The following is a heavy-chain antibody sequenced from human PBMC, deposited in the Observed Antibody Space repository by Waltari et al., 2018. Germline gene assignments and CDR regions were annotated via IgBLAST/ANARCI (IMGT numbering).Heavy chain of an antibody. V-gene: IGHV3-53*01. CDR2: IYSGGST. D-gene: IGHD3-22*01. CDR3: ARIDYYDSSGYNYYYYYYGMDV. Sequence: EVQLVESGGGLIQPGGSLRLSCAASGFTVSSNYMSWVRQAPGTGLEWVSVIYSGGSTNYADSVKGRFTISRDKSKNTLYLQMNSLRAEDTAVYYCARIDYYDSSGYNYYYYYYGMDVWGQGTTVTVSS. CDR1: GFTVSSNY. J-gene: IGHJ6*02.